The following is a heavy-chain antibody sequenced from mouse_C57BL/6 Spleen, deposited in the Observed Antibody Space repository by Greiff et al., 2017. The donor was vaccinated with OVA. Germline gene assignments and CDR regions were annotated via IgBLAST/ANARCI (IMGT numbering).Heavy chain of an antibody. V-gene: IGHV1-64*01. J-gene: IGHJ2*01. CDR2: IHPNSGST. CDR1: GYTFTSYW. D-gene: IGHD2-4*01. Sequence: QVHVKQPGAELVKPGASVKLSCKASGYTFTSYWMHWVKQRPGQGLEWIGMIHPNSGSTNYNEKFKSKATLTVDKSSSTAYMQLSSLTSEDSAVYYCARRKYDYFFDYWGQGTTLTVSS. CDR3: ARRKYDYFFDY.